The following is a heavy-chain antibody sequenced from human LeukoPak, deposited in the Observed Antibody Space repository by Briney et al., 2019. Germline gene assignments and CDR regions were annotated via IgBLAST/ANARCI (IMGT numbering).Heavy chain of an antibody. V-gene: IGHV3-23*01. CDR1: GFTFSTNP. Sequence: PGGSLRLSCAASGFTFSTNPMTWVRQAPGKGLEWVSSISGSGSNTYYADSVTGRFTISRDNSENTLYLQMNSLRAEDTAVYYCARDYCSGGSCYSDYWGQGTLVTVSS. J-gene: IGHJ4*02. CDR2: ISGSGSNT. CDR3: ARDYCSGGSCYSDY. D-gene: IGHD2-15*01.